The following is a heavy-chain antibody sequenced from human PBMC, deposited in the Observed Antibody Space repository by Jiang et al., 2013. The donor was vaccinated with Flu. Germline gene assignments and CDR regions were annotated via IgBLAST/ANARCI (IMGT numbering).Heavy chain of an antibody. D-gene: IGHD3-22*01. CDR2: INPNSGGT. V-gene: IGHV1-2*04. CDR3: AREGVFSRDSSGYQAFDI. CDR1: GYTFTGYY. Sequence: GAEVKKPGASVKVSCKASGYTFTGYYMHWVRQAPGQGLEWMGWINPNSGGTNYAQKFQGWVTMTRDTSISTAYMELSRLRSDDTAVYYCAREGVFSRDSSGYQAFDIWGQGTMVTVSS. J-gene: IGHJ3*02.